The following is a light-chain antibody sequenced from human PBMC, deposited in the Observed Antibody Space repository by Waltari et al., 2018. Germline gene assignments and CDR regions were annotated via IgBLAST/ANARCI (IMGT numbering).Light chain of an antibody. V-gene: IGKV3-20*01. J-gene: IGKJ1*01. CDR2: DAY. CDR3: QKYVNLPAT. CDR1: ESVSRY. Sequence: EIVLTQSPDTLSLSPGERATLSCRASESVSRYLAWYQQKPGQAPRLLIYDAYRRATGIPDRFSGSGSGTDVSLTISRLEPEDFAVYYCQKYVNLPATFGQGTKVEIK.